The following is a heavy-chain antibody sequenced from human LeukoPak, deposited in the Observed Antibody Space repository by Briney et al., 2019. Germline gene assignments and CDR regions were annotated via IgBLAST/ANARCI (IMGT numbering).Heavy chain of an antibody. CDR3: ARDAGSGSGSYSEY. CDR1: GGSISSSSYY. V-gene: IGHV4-39*07. Sequence: SETLSLTCTVSGGSISSSSYYWGWIRQPPGKGLEWIGSIYYSGSTYYNPSLKSRVTISVDTSKNQFSLKLSSVTAADTAVYYCARDAGSGSGSYSEYWGQGTLVTVSS. D-gene: IGHD3-10*01. CDR2: IYYSGST. J-gene: IGHJ4*02.